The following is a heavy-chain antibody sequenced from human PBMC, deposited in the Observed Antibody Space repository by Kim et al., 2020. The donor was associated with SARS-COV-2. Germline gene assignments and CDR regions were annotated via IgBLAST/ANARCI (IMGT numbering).Heavy chain of an antibody. D-gene: IGHD6-19*01. CDR1: GGSISSSSYY. J-gene: IGHJ4*01. CDR3: ARPGKGGVAGPFDY. CDR2: IYYSGST. V-gene: IGHV4-39*01. Sequence: SETLSLTCTVSGGSISSSSYYWGWIRQPPGKGLEWIGSIYYSGSTYYNPSLKSRVTISVDTSKNQFSLKLSSVTAADTAVYYCARPGKGGVAGPFDYWG.